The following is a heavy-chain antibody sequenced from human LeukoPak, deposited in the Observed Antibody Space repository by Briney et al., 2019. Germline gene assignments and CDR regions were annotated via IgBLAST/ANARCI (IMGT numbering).Heavy chain of an antibody. CDR1: AGTFSSYT. V-gene: IGHV1-69*02. D-gene: IGHD2-15*01. Sequence: SVNVSCKASAGTFSSYTISLVRQAPGQGLEWMGRIIPILGIANYAQKFQGRVTITADKSTSTAYMELSSLRSEDTAVYYCASHCSGGSCYGFRFDPWGQGTLVTVSS. CDR2: IIPILGIA. J-gene: IGHJ5*02. CDR3: ASHCSGGSCYGFRFDP.